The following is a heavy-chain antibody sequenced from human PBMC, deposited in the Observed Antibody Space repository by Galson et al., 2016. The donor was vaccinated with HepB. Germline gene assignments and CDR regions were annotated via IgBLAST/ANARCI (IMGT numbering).Heavy chain of an antibody. Sequence: SLRLSCAASGFTSDSYAMSWVRQAPGKGLEWVSSISAGDAGTYYADSVKGRFTVSRDNSKNTLSLQVNSLRGEDTVVYYCAKGRLGSSWFPSFDYWGQGTVVTVSS. D-gene: IGHD6-13*01. CDR3: AKGRLGSSWFPSFDY. CDR1: GFTSDSYA. CDR2: ISAGDAGT. V-gene: IGHV3-23*01. J-gene: IGHJ4*02.